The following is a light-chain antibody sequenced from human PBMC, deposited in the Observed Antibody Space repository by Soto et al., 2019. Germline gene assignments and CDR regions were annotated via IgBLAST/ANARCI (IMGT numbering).Light chain of an antibody. CDR2: TND. Sequence: QSVLTQPPSASGTPGQRVTISCSGSSSNIGSNYVYWYQQFPGSAPKLLIYTNDQRPSGVPDRFSGSKSGTSASLAISGHRSEDEADYYCAAWDDSLSAVVFGGGTKLTVL. V-gene: IGLV1-47*01. CDR3: AAWDDSLSAVV. J-gene: IGLJ2*01. CDR1: SSNIGSNY.